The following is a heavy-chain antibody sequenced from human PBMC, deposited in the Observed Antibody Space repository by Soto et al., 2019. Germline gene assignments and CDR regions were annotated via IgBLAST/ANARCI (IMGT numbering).Heavy chain of an antibody. D-gene: IGHD4-17*01. CDR2: IYYSGST. Sequence: QVQLQESGPGLVKPSETLSLTCTVSGGSISSYYWSWIRQPPGKGLEWIGYIYYSGSTNYNPSLKNRVTISVDTSKNQFSLKLSSVTAADTAVYYCAVTTVTTYERVAYFDYWGQGTLVTVFS. CDR3: AVTTVTTYERVAYFDY. J-gene: IGHJ4*02. V-gene: IGHV4-59*01. CDR1: GGSISSYY.